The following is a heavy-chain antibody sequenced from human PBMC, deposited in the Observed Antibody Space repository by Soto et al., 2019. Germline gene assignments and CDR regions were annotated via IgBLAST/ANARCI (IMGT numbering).Heavy chain of an antibody. Sequence: ASVKVSCKASGYTFTGYYMHWVRQAPGQGLEWMGWINPNSGGTNYAQKFQGRVTMTRDTSISTAYMELSRLRSDDTAVYYCARHLVRGVITADYYYGMDVWGQGTTVTVSS. CDR2: INPNSGGT. CDR3: ARHLVRGVITADYYYGMDV. D-gene: IGHD3-10*02. J-gene: IGHJ6*02. CDR1: GYTFTGYY. V-gene: IGHV1-2*02.